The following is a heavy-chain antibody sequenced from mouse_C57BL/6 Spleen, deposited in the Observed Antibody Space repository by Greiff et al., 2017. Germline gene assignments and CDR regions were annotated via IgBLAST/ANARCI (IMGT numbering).Heavy chain of an antibody. J-gene: IGHJ4*01. CDR2: IDPETGGT. V-gene: IGHV1-15*01. CDR3: TIYYSNFYAMDY. Sequence: QVQLQQSGAELVRPGASVTLSCKASGYTFTDYEMHWVKQTPVHGLEWIGAIDPETGGTAYNQKFKGKAILTADKSSSTAYMELRSLTSEYSAVXYCTIYYSNFYAMDYWGQGTSVTVSS. CDR1: GYTFTDYE. D-gene: IGHD2-5*01.